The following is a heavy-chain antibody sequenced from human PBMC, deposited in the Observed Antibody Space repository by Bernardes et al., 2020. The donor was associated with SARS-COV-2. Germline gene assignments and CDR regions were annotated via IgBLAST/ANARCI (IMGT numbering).Heavy chain of an antibody. Sequence: ASVKVSCKASGYTFTGYYIHWVRQAPGQGLEWMGWINPNGGGTIYAQKFQGRVTMTRDTSISTAYMELSRLRSDDTAMYYCALPPSNYDRYGMDVWGQGTTVTVSS. CDR1: GYTFTGYY. CDR3: ALPPSNYDRYGMDV. J-gene: IGHJ6*02. V-gene: IGHV1-2*02. D-gene: IGHD3-22*01. CDR2: INPNGGGT.